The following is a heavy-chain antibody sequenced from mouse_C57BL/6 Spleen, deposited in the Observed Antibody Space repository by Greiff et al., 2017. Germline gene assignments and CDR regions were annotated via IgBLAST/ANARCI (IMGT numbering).Heavy chain of an antibody. CDR1: GFTFSDYG. Sequence: EVMLVESGGGLVKPGGSLKLSCAASGFTFSDYGMHWVRQAPEKGLEWVAYISSGSSTIYYADTGKGRFTISRDNAKNTLFLQMTSLRSEDTAMYYCARPGDYGSRGYFDYWGQGTTLTVSS. V-gene: IGHV5-17*01. D-gene: IGHD1-1*01. J-gene: IGHJ2*01. CDR2: ISSGSSTI. CDR3: ARPGDYGSRGYFDY.